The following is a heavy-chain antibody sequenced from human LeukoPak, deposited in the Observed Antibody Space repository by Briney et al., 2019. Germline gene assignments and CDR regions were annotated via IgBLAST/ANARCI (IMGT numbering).Heavy chain of an antibody. D-gene: IGHD2-21*02. CDR2: IYYSGST. CDR1: RGSISSYY. Sequence: PSETLSLTCTVSRGSISSYYCSWIRQPPGKGLEWIGYIYYSGSTNYNPSLKSRVTISIDTSENQFSLKLSSVTAADTAVYYCATSRAYCGGDCYFDPWGQGTLVTVSS. V-gene: IGHV4-59*01. CDR3: ATSRAYCGGDCYFDP. J-gene: IGHJ5*02.